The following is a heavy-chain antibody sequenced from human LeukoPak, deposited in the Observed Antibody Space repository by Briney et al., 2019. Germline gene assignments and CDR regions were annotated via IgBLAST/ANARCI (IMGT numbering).Heavy chain of an antibody. Sequence: SETLSLTCAVYGGSFSGYYWSGIRQPPGKGLEWIGEINHSGSTNYNPSLKSRVTISVDTSKNQFSLKLSSVTAADTAVYYCARGEDSSSSFFDYWGQGTLVTVSS. J-gene: IGHJ4*02. CDR2: INHSGST. V-gene: IGHV4-34*01. CDR3: ARGEDSSSSFFDY. CDR1: GGSFSGYY. D-gene: IGHD6-6*01.